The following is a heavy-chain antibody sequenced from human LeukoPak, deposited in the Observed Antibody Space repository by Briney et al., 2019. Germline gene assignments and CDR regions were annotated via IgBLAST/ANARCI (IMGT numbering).Heavy chain of an antibody. J-gene: IGHJ4*02. CDR1: GFTFDDYA. D-gene: IGHD3-3*01. CDR3: AKGQRITNFWSGYYSVFDY. Sequence: PGRSLRLSCAASGFTFDDYAMHWVRQAPGKDLEWVSGISWNSGSIGYADSVKGRFTISRDNAKNSLYLQMNSLRAEDTALYYCAKGQRITNFWSGYYSVFDYWGQGTLVTVSS. V-gene: IGHV3-9*01. CDR2: ISWNSGSI.